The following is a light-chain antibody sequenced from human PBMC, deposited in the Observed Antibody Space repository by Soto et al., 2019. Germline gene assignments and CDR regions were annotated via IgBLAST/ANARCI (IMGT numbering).Light chain of an antibody. V-gene: IGKV1-16*01. J-gene: IGKJ4*01. CDR1: QSISNH. CDR3: QQLNSYPLT. CDR2: AAS. Sequence: DIQMTQSPSSLSASVRDRITITCRASQSISNHLNWYQQKPGKAPKILIYAASTFQTGVPSRFSGSGSGTDFTLTIISLQPEDFATYYCQQLNSYPLTFGGGTKVDI.